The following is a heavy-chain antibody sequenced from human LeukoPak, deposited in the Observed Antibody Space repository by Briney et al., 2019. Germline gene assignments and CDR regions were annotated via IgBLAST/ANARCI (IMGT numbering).Heavy chain of an antibody. CDR3: ARQKVRIAAAANWFDP. J-gene: IGHJ5*02. CDR1: GYSFTSYW. D-gene: IGHD6-13*01. V-gene: IGHV5-51*01. Sequence: GESLKISCKGSGYSFTSYWIGWVRQMPGKGLEWMGIIYPGDSDTRYSPSFQGQVTISADKSISTAYLQWSSLKASDTAMYYCARQKVRIAAAANWFDPWGQGTLVTVSS. CDR2: IYPGDSDT.